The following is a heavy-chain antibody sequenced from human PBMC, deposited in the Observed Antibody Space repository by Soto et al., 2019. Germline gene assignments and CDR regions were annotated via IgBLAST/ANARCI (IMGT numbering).Heavy chain of an antibody. CDR3: ARGLEMAPFAFDI. D-gene: IGHD5-12*01. Sequence: QVQLVQSGAEVKKPGSSVKVSCKASGGTFSSYTISWVRQDPGQGLEWMGRIIPILGIANYAQKFQGRVTITADKSTSTAYMELSSLRSEDRAVYYCARGLEMAPFAFDIWGQGTMVTVSS. V-gene: IGHV1-69*02. CDR1: GGTFSSYT. CDR2: IIPILGIA. J-gene: IGHJ3*02.